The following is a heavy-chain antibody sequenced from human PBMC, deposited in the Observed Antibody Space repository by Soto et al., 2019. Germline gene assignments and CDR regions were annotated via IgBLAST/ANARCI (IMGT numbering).Heavy chain of an antibody. Sequence: GGSLRLSCAASGFTFDDYAMHWVRQAPGKGLEWVSGISWNSGSIGYADSVKGRFTISRDNAKNSLYLQMSSLRAEDTALYYCAKDIAGYCSGGSCYSPGIDYWGQGTLVTVSS. V-gene: IGHV3-9*01. CDR1: GFTFDDYA. CDR2: ISWNSGSI. J-gene: IGHJ4*02. CDR3: AKDIAGYCSGGSCYSPGIDY. D-gene: IGHD2-15*01.